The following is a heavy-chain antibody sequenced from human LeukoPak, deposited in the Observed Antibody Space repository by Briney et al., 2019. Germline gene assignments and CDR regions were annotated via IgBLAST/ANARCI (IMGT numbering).Heavy chain of an antibody. Sequence: RRASVKVSCKASEYTFTSYSTHWVRQAPGQGLEWMGMINPSGDSTKYAQKFQGRVIMTRDTSTSTVYMELSSLRSEDTAVYYCARDVVVVGTTPGYWGQGTPVIVSS. CDR3: ARDVVVVGTTPGY. V-gene: IGHV1-46*01. D-gene: IGHD2-15*01. CDR1: EYTFTSYS. CDR2: INPSGDST. J-gene: IGHJ4*02.